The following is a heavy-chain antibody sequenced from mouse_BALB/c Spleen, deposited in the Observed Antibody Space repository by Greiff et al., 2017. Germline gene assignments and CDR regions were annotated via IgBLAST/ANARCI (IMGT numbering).Heavy chain of an antibody. CDR3: ARRVAYYGNSYAMDY. CDR2: IYPYNGGT. CDR1: GYTFTDYN. V-gene: IGHV1S29*02. D-gene: IGHD2-10*01. J-gene: IGHJ4*01. Sequence: EVQLVESGPELVKPGASVKISCKASGYTFTDYNMHWVKQSHGKSLEWIGYIYPYNGGTGYNQKFKSKATLTVDNSSSTAYMELRSLTSEDSAVYYCARRVAYYGNSYAMDYWGQGTSVTVSS.